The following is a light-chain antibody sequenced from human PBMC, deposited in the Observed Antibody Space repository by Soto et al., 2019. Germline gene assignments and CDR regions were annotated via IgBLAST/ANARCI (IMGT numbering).Light chain of an antibody. Sequence: VSTQSPGALSLPTGERATLSCRASRSVSSDYLGWYQQKPGQAPRLLIYAVSTRATGIPDRFSGSGSGTDFTLTISRLVPEDSALHFCQQDRPSPAISFGQGTRLEIK. V-gene: IGKV3-20*01. CDR2: AVS. CDR3: QQDRPSPAIS. J-gene: IGKJ5*01. CDR1: RSVSSDY.